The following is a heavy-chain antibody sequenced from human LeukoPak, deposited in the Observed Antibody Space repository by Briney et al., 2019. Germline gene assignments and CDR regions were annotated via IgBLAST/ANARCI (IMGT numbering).Heavy chain of an antibody. Sequence: RGSLRLSCEPSGFPFTSYWMLWVRQAPGKGLVWVSRISGDGSIKTYADFVRGRFTISRNNTKNILYLQMNSLKVEDTATYFCSSTQFDYWGRGVLVT. CDR3: SSTQFDY. V-gene: IGHV3-74*03. J-gene: IGHJ4*02. CDR1: GFPFTSYW. CDR2: ISGDGSIK.